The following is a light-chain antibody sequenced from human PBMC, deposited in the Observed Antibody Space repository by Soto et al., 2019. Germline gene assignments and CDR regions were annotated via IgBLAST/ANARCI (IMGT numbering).Light chain of an antibody. V-gene: IGKV2-24*01. CDR2: KVS. CDR1: QSLVHNDGNTY. CDR3: QQYNSYSRT. Sequence: DIVMTQTPLSSPVTLGQAASISCRSSQSLVHNDGNTYLSWFQQRPGQPPRLLIYKVSDRFSGVPDRFSGSGAGTDFTLTIRRLEAEDVGVYYCQQYNSYSRTFGQGTKLEIK. J-gene: IGKJ2*01.